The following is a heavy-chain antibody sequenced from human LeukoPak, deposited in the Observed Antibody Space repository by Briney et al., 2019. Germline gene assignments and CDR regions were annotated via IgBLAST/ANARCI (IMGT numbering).Heavy chain of an antibody. CDR2: IYPGDSDT. Sequence: GESLKISCKGSGYSFTSYWIGWVRQMPGKGLEWMGIIYPGDSDTRYSPSFQGQVTISADKSISTAYLQWSSPKASDTAMYYCATLPGGWADYGGNRRGAFDYWGQGTLVTVSS. J-gene: IGHJ4*02. D-gene: IGHD4-23*01. CDR1: GYSFTSYW. V-gene: IGHV5-51*01. CDR3: ATLPGGWADYGGNRRGAFDY.